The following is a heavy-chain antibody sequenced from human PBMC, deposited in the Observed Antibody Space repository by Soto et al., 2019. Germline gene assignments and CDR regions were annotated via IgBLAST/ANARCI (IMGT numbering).Heavy chain of an antibody. CDR2: IRSKAYGGTT. CDR3: TRDSGEPSLAVAGSYGMDV. Sequence: GGSLRLSCTASGFTFGDYAMSWFRQAPGKGLEWVGFIRSKAYGGTTEYAASVKGRFTISRDDSKSIAYLQMNSLKTEDTAVYYCTRDSGEPSLAVAGSYGMDVWGQGTKVTVYS. J-gene: IGHJ6*02. V-gene: IGHV3-49*03. D-gene: IGHD6-19*01. CDR1: GFTFGDYA.